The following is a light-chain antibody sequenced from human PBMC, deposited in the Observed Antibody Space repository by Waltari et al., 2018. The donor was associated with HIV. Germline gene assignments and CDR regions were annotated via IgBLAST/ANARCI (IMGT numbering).Light chain of an antibody. Sequence: QVVLTQPPSASASLGASVKLTCTLSSWHINYVIACHQQQPKKGPRFLMKLNSDGRHSKGDGIPDRFSGSSSGAERYLTISSLQSEDEGDYFCQTWGTGIQVFGGGTRLTVL. CDR2: LNSDGRH. CDR3: QTWGTGIQV. V-gene: IGLV4-69*01. CDR1: SWHINYV. J-gene: IGLJ2*01.